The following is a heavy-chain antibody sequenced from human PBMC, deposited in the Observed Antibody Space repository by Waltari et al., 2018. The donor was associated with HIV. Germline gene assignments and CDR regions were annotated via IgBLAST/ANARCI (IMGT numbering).Heavy chain of an antibody. D-gene: IGHD3-10*01. CDR3: AKAPLRRSSVGGEGPSHFEY. CDR1: GFTLGSFA. CDR2: TSASGGTT. Sequence: EVQMLDSGGGWVQPGGSLRLPCAATGFTLGSFAIRWVRKAPGKGPEWVSGTSASGGTTYYADSVKGRFTISRDNSKNTLYLQMNRLRAEDTAVYYCAKAPLRRSSVGGEGPSHFEYWGQGTLVTVSS. V-gene: IGHV3-23*01. J-gene: IGHJ4*02.